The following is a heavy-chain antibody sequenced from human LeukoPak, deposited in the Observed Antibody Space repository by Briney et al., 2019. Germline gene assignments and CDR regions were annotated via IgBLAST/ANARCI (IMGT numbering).Heavy chain of an antibody. J-gene: IGHJ4*02. D-gene: IGHD3-22*01. CDR3: ARGGAYDSSGYHFDY. Sequence: GESLKISCRGSGYSFTSYWIGWVRQMPGKGLEWMGIICPGDSDTRYSPSFQGQVTISADKSISTAYLQWSSLKASDTAMYYCARGGAYDSSGYHFDYWGQGTLVTVSS. V-gene: IGHV5-51*01. CDR1: GYSFTSYW. CDR2: ICPGDSDT.